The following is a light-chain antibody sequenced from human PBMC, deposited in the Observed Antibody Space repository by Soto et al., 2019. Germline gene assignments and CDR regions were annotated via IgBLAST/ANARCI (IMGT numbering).Light chain of an antibody. CDR2: GAA. Sequence: EIVLTQSPVTLSLSPGERATLSCRASQSVRTYLAWYQVKPGQAPRLLIYGAANRATGIPDRFSGRGSGTDFTLTISRLEPEDFAVYYCQLYGSSPMYTFGQGTTLELK. J-gene: IGKJ2*01. V-gene: IGKV3-20*01. CDR1: QSVRTY. CDR3: QLYGSSPMYT.